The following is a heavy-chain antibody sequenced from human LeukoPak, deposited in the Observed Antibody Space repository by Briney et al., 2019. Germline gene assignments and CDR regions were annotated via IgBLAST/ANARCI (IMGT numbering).Heavy chain of an antibody. CDR3: AKTYYYDSSAYYSGASDY. CDR2: ISGSGGTT. J-gene: IGHJ4*02. D-gene: IGHD3-22*01. CDR1: GFTFSNYW. V-gene: IGHV3-23*01. Sequence: GGSLRLSCAASGFTFSNYWMNWVRQAPGKGLEWVSGISGSGGTTYYADSVKGRFTIFRDNSKNTLYLQMNSLRAEDTAVYYCAKTYYYDSSAYYSGASDYWGQGTLVTVSS.